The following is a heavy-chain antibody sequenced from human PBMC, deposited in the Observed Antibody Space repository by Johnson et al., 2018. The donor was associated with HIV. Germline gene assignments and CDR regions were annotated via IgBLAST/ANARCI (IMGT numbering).Heavy chain of an antibody. CDR2: IYSGGST. J-gene: IGHJ3*02. Sequence: VQLEESGGGLVQPGGSLRLSCAASGFTVSSNYMSWVRQAPGKGLEWVSIIYSGGSTYYADSVKGRFTIYRDNSKNTRYLQMNSLRAEDTAVYYCATNRGGAFDIWGQGTMVTVSS. V-gene: IGHV3-66*01. CDR1: GFTVSSNY. D-gene: IGHD2/OR15-2a*01. CDR3: ATNRGGAFDI.